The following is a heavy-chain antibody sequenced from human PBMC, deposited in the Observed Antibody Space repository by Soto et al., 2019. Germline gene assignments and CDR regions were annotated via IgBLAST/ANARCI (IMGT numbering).Heavy chain of an antibody. CDR3: ARDGRVAGTFFETYYYYGMDV. CDR1: GFTFSSYW. J-gene: IGHJ6*02. Sequence: GGSLRLSCAASGFTFSSYWMHWVRQAPGKGLVWVSRINSDGSSTSYADSVKGRFTISRDNAKNTLYLQMNSLRAEDTAVYYCARDGRVAGTFFETYYYYGMDVWGQGTTVTVSS. D-gene: IGHD6-19*01. CDR2: INSDGSST. V-gene: IGHV3-74*01.